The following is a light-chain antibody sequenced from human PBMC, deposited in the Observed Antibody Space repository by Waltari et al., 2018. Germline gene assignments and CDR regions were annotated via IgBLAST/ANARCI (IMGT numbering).Light chain of an antibody. J-gene: IGLJ3*02. CDR1: SGLNVRSYR. CDR3: LVWHSSAWV. CDR2: YTSDSDK. V-gene: IGLV5-45*03. Sequence: QAVLTQPSSLSASPGASASPTCTLRSGLNVRSYRISWYQQKPGSPPQYLLRYTSDSDKQQGSGVPSRFSGSKDASANAGILLISGLQSEDEAAYYCLVWHSSAWVFGGGTNLTVL.